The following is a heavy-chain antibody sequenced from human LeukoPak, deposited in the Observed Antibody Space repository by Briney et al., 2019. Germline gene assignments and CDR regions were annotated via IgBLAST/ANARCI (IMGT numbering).Heavy chain of an antibody. J-gene: IGHJ4*02. CDR1: GGSISSGTYY. CDR2: IYTSGST. CDR3: ARQVAAAGGAFDY. V-gene: IGHV4-61*02. D-gene: IGHD6-13*01. Sequence: SETLSLTCTVSGGSISSGTYYWSWIRQPAGKGLEWIGRIYTSGSTNYNPSLKSRVSISVDTSKNQFSLKLSSVTAADTAVYYCARQVAAAGGAFDYWGQGTLVTVSS.